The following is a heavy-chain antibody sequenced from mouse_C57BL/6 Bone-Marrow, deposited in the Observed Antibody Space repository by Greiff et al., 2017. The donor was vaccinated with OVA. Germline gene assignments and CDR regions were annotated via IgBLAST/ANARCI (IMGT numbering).Heavy chain of an antibody. CDR2: IDPENGDT. Sequence: EVMLVESGAELVRPGASVKLSCTASGFNIKDDYMHWVKERPEQGLEWIGWIDPENGDTEYASKFQGKATITADTSSKTVYLHLSSLTSEDTAVYYCTTYRYWGQGTTPTVSS. J-gene: IGHJ2*01. CDR3: TTYRY. CDR1: GFNIKDDY. V-gene: IGHV14-4*01.